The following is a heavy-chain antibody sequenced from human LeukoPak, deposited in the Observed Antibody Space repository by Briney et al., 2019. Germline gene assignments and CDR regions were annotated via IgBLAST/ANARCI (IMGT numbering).Heavy chain of an antibody. CDR1: GFTFDDFG. Sequence: GGSLRLSCAASGFTFDDFGMSWVRQAPGKGLEWVSSINLDGDTTAYADSVKGRFTISRDNAKNSLYLQMNSLRAEDTAVYYCARDGERGELSLYMDYWGQGTLVTVSS. D-gene: IGHD3-16*02. CDR3: ARDGERGELSLYMDY. CDR2: INLDGDTT. J-gene: IGHJ4*02. V-gene: IGHV3-20*04.